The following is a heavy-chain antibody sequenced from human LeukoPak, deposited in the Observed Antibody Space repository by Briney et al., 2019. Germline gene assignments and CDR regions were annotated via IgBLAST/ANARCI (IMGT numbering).Heavy chain of an antibody. CDR3: TTVYDSSGYRFDP. CDR2: IKSETDGGTT. Sequence: GGSLRLSCAASGFTFSNAWMSWVRQPPGRGLNWFARIKSETDGGTTDYAAPVKGRFTISRDDSKNTLYLQMNSLKTEDTAVYFCTTVYDSSGYRFDPWGQGTLVTVSS. D-gene: IGHD3-22*01. J-gene: IGHJ5*02. CDR1: GFTFSNAW. V-gene: IGHV3-15*01.